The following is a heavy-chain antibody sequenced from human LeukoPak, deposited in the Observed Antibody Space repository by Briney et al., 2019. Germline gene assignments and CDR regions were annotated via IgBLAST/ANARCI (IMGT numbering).Heavy chain of an antibody. J-gene: IGHJ4*02. D-gene: IGHD5-18*01. CDR1: GGSFSGYY. CDR3: ARTPHSYSYADY. CDR2: INHSGST. Sequence: SETLSLTCAVYGGSFSGYYWSWIRQPPGKGLEWIGEINHSGSTNYNPSLKSRVTISVDTSKNQFSLKLSSVTAADTAVYYCARTPHSYSYADYWGQGTLVTVSS. V-gene: IGHV4-34*01.